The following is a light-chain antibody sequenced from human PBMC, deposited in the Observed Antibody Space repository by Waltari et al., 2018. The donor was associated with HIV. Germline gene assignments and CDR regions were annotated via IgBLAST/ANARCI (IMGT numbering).Light chain of an antibody. CDR1: QSISSY. J-gene: IGKJ4*01. Sequence: DIQMTQSPSSLFASVGDRVTITCRASQSISSYLNWYQQQSGKAPKLLIYAASSLQSGLPSRVSGSGSGTDFTLTISSLQPEVFTTYYCQQSSSTPETFGGGTTVEIK. V-gene: IGKV1-39*01. CDR3: QQSSSTPET. CDR2: AAS.